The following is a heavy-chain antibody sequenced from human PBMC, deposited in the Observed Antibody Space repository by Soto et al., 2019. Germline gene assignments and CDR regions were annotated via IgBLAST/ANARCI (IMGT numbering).Heavy chain of an antibody. CDR3: TTGRYTFGLDA. V-gene: IGHV3-15*01. CDR1: GVTFSDAG. CDR2: VKSIADAGTT. J-gene: IGHJ5*02. D-gene: IGHD3-16*01. Sequence: PAGSLTLSCAASGVTFSDAGISWVRQVPGKGLERVGRVKSIADAGTTNYAAPVKGGFSIPRDDSNSTLFLQMTSLKIEDTAVYYCTTGRYTFGLDAWGQGILVTVSS.